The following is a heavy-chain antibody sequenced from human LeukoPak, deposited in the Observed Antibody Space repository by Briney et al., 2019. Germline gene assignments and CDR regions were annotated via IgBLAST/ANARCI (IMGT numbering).Heavy chain of an antibody. D-gene: IGHD1-26*01. CDR3: VRDKEGVGATRLDY. J-gene: IGHJ4*02. Sequence: PGRSLRLSCAASGFTFDDYAMHWVRQAPGKGLEWVSGISWNSGSIGYADSVKGRFTISRDNAKNSLYLQMTSLRAGGTAVYYCVRDKEGVGATRLDYWGQGTLVTVSS. CDR2: ISWNSGSI. CDR1: GFTFDDYA. V-gene: IGHV3-9*01.